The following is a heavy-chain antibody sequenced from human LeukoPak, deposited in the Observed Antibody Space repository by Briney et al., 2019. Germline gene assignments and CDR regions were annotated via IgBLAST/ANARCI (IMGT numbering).Heavy chain of an antibody. D-gene: IGHD3-3*01. CDR3: VRGADMNYNFENSFYFDS. V-gene: IGHV3-33*01. CDR2: IWYDGSQR. Sequence: PGTSLRLSCAVSGFTMKNFGMHWVRQAPGKGLEWVAVIWYDGSQRHYMDSVKGRFAISRENSMNTLSLQMNGLRVEDTAVYYCVRGADMNYNFENSFYFDSWGQGALVIVSS. J-gene: IGHJ4*02. CDR1: GFTMKNFG.